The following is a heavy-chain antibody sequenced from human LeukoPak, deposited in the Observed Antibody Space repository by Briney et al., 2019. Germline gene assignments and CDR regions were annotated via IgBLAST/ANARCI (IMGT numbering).Heavy chain of an antibody. CDR1: GFTFSNYA. V-gene: IGHV3-7*03. CDR2: INHNGNVN. D-gene: IGHD3-16*01. J-gene: IGHJ6*02. Sequence: PGGSLRLSCAASGFTFSNYAMNWARQAPGKGLEWVASINHNGNVNYYVDSVKGRFTISRGNARNSLYLQMSNLRAEDTAVYFCARGGGLDVWGQGATVTVSS. CDR3: ARGGGLDV.